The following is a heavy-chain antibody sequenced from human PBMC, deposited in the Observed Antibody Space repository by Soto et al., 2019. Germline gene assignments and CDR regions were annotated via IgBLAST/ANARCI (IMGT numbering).Heavy chain of an antibody. Sequence: TSETLSLTCTVSGASISSYYWSCIRQPPGKGLEWIGYFYSSGHPNYNPSLKSRVTISVATSKNQFSLKLSSVTAADTAVYYCARTYYYDYSGYYPGFYFDYWGQGTLVTVSS. CDR2: FYSSGHP. CDR1: GASISSYY. J-gene: IGHJ4*02. D-gene: IGHD3-22*01. CDR3: ARTYYYDYSGYYPGFYFDY. V-gene: IGHV4-59*01.